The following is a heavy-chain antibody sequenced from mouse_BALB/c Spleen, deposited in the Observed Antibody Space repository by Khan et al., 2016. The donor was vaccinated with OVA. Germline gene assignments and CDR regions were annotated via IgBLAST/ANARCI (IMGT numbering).Heavy chain of an antibody. CDR3: TRKDYYDYDPFPY. Sequence: EVQLQESGPGLVKPSQSLSLTCTVTGYSITSEYTWNWIRQFPGNKPEWMGFISYSGNTRYNPSLKSRISITRDTSKNQFFLQLNSVTSEDTATYYCTRKDYYDYDPFPYWGQGTLVTVSA. CDR2: ISYSGNT. CDR1: GYSITSEYT. D-gene: IGHD2-4*01. V-gene: IGHV3-2*02. J-gene: IGHJ3*01.